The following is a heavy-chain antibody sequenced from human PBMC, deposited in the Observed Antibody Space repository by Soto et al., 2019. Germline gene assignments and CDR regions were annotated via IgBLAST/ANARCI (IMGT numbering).Heavy chain of an antibody. V-gene: IGHV4-34*01. Sequence: QVQLQQWGAGLLKPSETLSLTCAVYGGSFSGYYWTWIRQPPGTGLGWIGEINHSGSTNYNPSLKSRVTISVDPSKDQFSLRLTSGAAADTTVYCCARDKITGLFDYWGQGTLVTVSS. D-gene: IGHD2-8*02. CDR1: GGSFSGYY. CDR3: ARDKITGLFDY. CDR2: INHSGST. J-gene: IGHJ4*02.